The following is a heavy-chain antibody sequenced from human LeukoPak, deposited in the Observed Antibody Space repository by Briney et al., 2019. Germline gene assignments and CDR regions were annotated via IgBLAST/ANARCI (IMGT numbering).Heavy chain of an antibody. CDR2: ISGSGDYT. Sequence: PGGSLRLSCTASGFTFTSYAMNWVRQAPGKGLEWVSSISGSGDYTYYADSVKGRFTISRDNSKNTLYLQMNSLRAEDTAVYYCAKAVYTAMVFDYWGPGTLVTVSS. CDR3: AKAVYTAMVFDY. CDR1: GFTFTSYA. J-gene: IGHJ4*02. V-gene: IGHV3-23*01. D-gene: IGHD5-18*01.